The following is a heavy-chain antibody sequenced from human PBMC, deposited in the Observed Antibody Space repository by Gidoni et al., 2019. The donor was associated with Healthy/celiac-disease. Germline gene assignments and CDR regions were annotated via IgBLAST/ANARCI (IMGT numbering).Heavy chain of an antibody. CDR1: GFTFSYYY. J-gene: IGHJ4*02. CDR3: ARDLKLYSSSWRFFDY. CDR2: ISSSGSTI. Sequence: QVQLVESGGGLVKPGGSLRLSCAASGFTFSYYYMSWIRQAPGKGLEWVSYISSSGSTIYYADSVKGRFTISRDNAKNSLYLQMNSLRAEDTAVYYCARDLKLYSSSWRFFDYWGQGTLVTVSS. V-gene: IGHV3-11*01. D-gene: IGHD6-13*01.